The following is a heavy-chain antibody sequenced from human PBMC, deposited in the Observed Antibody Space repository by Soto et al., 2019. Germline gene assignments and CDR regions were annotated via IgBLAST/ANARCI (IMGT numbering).Heavy chain of an antibody. J-gene: IGHJ4*02. CDR3: AKEGSRSSGWPYYFDD. CDR2: ISGSAGST. CDR1: GFTFSSYA. Sequence: PGGSLRLSCAASGFTFSSYAMSWVRQAPGKGLEWVSAISGSAGSTYYADSVKGRFTISRDDSKNTLYLQMNSLRAEDTAVYYCAKEGSRSSGWPYYFDDWGQGTVVTVAS. V-gene: IGHV3-23*01. D-gene: IGHD6-19*01.